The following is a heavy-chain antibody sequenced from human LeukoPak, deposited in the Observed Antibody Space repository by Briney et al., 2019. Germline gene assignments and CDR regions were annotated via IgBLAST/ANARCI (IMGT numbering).Heavy chain of an antibody. CDR2: ISGSGGST. D-gene: IGHD3-10*01. V-gene: IGHV3-23*01. CDR1: GFTFSSYA. J-gene: IGHJ4*02. Sequence: GGSLRLSCAASGFTFSSYAMSWVRQAPGKGLEWASAISGSGGSTYYADSVKGRFTISRDNSKNTLYLQMNSLRAEDTAVYYCARESKESYGSSFYFWGQGTLVTVSS. CDR3: ARESKESYGSSFYF.